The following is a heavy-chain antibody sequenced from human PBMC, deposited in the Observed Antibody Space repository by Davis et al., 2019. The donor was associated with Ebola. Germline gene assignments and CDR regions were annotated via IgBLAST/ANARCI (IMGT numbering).Heavy chain of an antibody. J-gene: IGHJ6*02. D-gene: IGHD3-10*01. Sequence: SETLSLTCTVSGYSISSGYYWGWIRQPPGKGLEWIGNIYYSGSTYYNPSLKSRVTISVDTSKNQFSLKLRSVTAADTAIYYCARAQYGSGSYYFYYYGLDVWGQGTTVTLSS. V-gene: IGHV4-38-2*02. CDR1: GYSISSGYY. CDR3: ARAQYGSGSYYFYYYGLDV. CDR2: IYYSGST.